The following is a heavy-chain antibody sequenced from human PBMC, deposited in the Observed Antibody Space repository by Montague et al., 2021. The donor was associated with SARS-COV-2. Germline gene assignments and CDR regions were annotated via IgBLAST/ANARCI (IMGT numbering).Heavy chain of an antibody. V-gene: IGHV4-34*01. Sequence: SETLSLTCAVYRGSFSDYYWTWIRQSPEKGLEWIGEISHSADTNYNPSLNSRVSMSMDTSNNQFSLRLDSVTAADTAVYYCARDRLVDRVRRTGAWIGPWGQGTLATVSA. CDR1: RGSFSDYY. D-gene: IGHD3-10*01. CDR3: ARDRLVDRVRRTGAWIGP. CDR2: ISHSADT. J-gene: IGHJ5*02.